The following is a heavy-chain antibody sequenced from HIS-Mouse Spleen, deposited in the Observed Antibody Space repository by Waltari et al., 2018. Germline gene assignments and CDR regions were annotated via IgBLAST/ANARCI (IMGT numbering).Heavy chain of an antibody. D-gene: IGHD6-13*01. CDR3: AREIPYSSSWYDWYFDL. Sequence: QLQLQESGPGLVKPSETLSLTCPVPGGSISSRRYYWGWVRQPPGKGLEWIGSIYYSGSTYYNPSLKSRVTISVDTSKNQFSLKLSSVTAADTAVYYCAREIPYSSSWYDWYFDLWGRGTLVTVSS. V-gene: IGHV4-39*07. J-gene: IGHJ2*01. CDR2: IYYSGST. CDR1: GGSISSRRYY.